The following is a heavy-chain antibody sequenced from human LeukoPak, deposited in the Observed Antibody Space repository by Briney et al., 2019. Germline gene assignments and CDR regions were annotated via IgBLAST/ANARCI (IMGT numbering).Heavy chain of an antibody. CDR2: IYYTGRT. CDR1: GGSISSFY. V-gene: IGHV4-59*01. J-gene: IGHJ4*02. CDR3: ARDTDGMAAAGFD. D-gene: IGHD6-13*01. Sequence: PSETLSLTCTLSGGSISSFYWSWIRQPPGKGLEWLGYIYYTGRTNYNPSLKSRVTVSVDTSKNQFSLQLSSVTAADTAVYYCARDTDGMAAAGFDWGQGTLVTVSS.